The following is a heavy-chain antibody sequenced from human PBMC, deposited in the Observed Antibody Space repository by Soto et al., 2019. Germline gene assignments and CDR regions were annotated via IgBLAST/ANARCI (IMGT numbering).Heavy chain of an antibody. J-gene: IGHJ4*02. D-gene: IGHD3-3*01. V-gene: IGHV4-34*01. Sequence: SETLSLTCAVYGGSFSGYYWIWIRQPPGKGLEWIGEINHSGSTNYNPSLKSRVTISVDTSKNQFSLKLSSVTAADTAVYYCARERLYDFWSGYFDYWGQGTLVTVSS. CDR2: INHSGST. CDR3: ARERLYDFWSGYFDY. CDR1: GGSFSGYY.